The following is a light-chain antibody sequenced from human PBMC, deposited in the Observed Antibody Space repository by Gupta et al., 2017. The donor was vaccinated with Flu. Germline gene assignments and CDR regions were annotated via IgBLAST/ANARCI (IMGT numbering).Light chain of an antibody. CDR2: DAS. J-gene: IGKJ4*01. Sequence: EIVLTQSPVTLSLSPGERATLSCRASESISTYLAWYQQKPGQAPRLLIYDASNRATGIPVRFSGSGCGTDFTLTISSRHPEDFAVYYCQQRSNWPPLTFGGGTKVEIK. V-gene: IGKV3-11*01. CDR1: ESISTY. CDR3: QQRSNWPPLT.